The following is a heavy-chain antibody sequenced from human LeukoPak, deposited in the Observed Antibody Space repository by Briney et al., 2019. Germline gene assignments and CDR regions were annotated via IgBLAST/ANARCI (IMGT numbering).Heavy chain of an antibody. CDR1: GFTFSSYA. J-gene: IGHJ4*02. CDR3: AKDFSVAGREGY. V-gene: IGHV3-23*01. Sequence: GGSLRLSCAASGFTFSSYAMSWVRQAPGKGLGWVSAISGSGGSTYYADSVKGRFTISRDNSKNTLYLQMNGLRAEDTAVYYCAKDFSVAGREGYWGQGTLVTVSS. CDR2: ISGSGGST. D-gene: IGHD6-19*01.